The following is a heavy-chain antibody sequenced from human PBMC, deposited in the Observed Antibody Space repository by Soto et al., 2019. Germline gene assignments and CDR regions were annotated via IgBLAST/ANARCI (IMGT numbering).Heavy chain of an antibody. CDR2: IYSGGST. J-gene: IGHJ5*02. CDR3: ARGGPPTSNWFDP. V-gene: IGHV3-66*01. CDR1: GFTFRNHW. D-gene: IGHD1-26*01. Sequence: GGSLRLSCAVSGFTFRNHWMNWVRQAPGKGLEWVSVIYSGGSTYYADSVKGRFTISRDNSKNTLYLQMNSLRAEDTAVYYCARGGPPTSNWFDPWGQGTLVTVSS.